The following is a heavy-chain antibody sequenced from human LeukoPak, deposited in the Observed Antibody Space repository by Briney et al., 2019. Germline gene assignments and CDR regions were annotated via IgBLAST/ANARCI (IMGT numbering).Heavy chain of an antibody. CDR2: IYYSGST. V-gene: IGHV4-59*01. Sequence: SETLSLTCTVSGGSIRSYYWSWIRQPPGKGLEWIGYIYYSGSTNYNPSLKSRVTISVDTSKNQFSLKLSSVTAADTAVYYCASGSSASPDWFDPWGQGTLVTVSS. D-gene: IGHD3-22*01. J-gene: IGHJ5*02. CDR3: ASGSSASPDWFDP. CDR1: GGSIRSYY.